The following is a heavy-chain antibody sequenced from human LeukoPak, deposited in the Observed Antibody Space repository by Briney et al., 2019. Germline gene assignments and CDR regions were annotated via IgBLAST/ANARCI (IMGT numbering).Heavy chain of an antibody. D-gene: IGHD4-17*01. Sequence: HPGGSLRLSCAASGFTFSSYAMDWVRQAPGKGLGWVEVISYDGSNKYYADSVKGRFTISRDNSKNKLYLQMNSLRAEDTAVYYCARARGTYGDYEGDYWGQGTLVTVSS. V-gene: IGHV3-30*04. CDR2: ISYDGSNK. CDR3: ARARGTYGDYEGDY. CDR1: GFTFSSYA. J-gene: IGHJ4*02.